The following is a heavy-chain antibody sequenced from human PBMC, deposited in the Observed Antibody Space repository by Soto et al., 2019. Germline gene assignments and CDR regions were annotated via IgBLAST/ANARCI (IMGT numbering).Heavy chain of an antibody. CDR3: ASSTSSGWRNDYFDY. D-gene: IGHD6-19*01. Sequence: GESLKISCKGSGYSFTSYWIGWVRQMPGKGLEWMGIIYPGDSDTRYSPSFQGQVTISADKSISTAYLQWSSLKASDTAMYYCASSTSSGWRNDYFDYWGQGTLVTVSS. CDR1: GYSFTSYW. J-gene: IGHJ4*02. V-gene: IGHV5-51*01. CDR2: IYPGDSDT.